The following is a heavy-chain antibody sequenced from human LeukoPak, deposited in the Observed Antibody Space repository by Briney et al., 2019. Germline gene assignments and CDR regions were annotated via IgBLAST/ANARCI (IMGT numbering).Heavy chain of an antibody. CDR2: INPNSGGT. CDR1: GYTFTGYY. J-gene: IGHJ4*02. Sequence: GASVKVPCKASGYTFTGYYMHWVRQAPGQGLEWMGWINPNSGGTNYAQQFQGRVTMTTDTSISTAYMELSRLRSDDTAMYYCARDYRAAGSVDYWGQGTLVTVSP. D-gene: IGHD6-13*01. V-gene: IGHV1-2*02. CDR3: ARDYRAAGSVDY.